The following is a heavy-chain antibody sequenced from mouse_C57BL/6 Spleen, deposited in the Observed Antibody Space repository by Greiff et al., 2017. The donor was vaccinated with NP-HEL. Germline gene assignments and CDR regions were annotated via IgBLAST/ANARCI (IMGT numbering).Heavy chain of an antibody. J-gene: IGHJ2*01. CDR2: ISSGSSTI. CDR3: ARGFGKSLDY. D-gene: IGHD2-1*01. Sequence: EVKLMESGGGLVKPGGSLKLSCAASGFTFSDYGMHWVRQAPEKGLEWVAYISSGSSTIYYADTVKGRFTISRDNAKNTLFLQMTSLRSEDTAMYYCARGFGKSLDYWGQGTTLTVSS. V-gene: IGHV5-17*01. CDR1: GFTFSDYG.